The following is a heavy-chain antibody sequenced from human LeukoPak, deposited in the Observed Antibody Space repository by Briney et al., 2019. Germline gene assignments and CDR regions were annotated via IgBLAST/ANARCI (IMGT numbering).Heavy chain of an antibody. J-gene: IGHJ5*02. V-gene: IGHV3-15*01. CDR2: IKSKTDGGTT. CDR3: TSATS. Sequence: WIRQPPGKGLEWIGRIKSKTDGGTTDYAAPVKGRFTISRDDSKNTLYLQMNSLKTEDTAVYYCTSATSWGQGTLVTVSS.